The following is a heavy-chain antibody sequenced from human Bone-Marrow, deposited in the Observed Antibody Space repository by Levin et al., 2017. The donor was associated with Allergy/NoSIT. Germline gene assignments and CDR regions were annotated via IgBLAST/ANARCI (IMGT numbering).Heavy chain of an antibody. V-gene: IGHV3-23*01. Sequence: GGSLRLSCAASGFVFSTYGMNWVRQAPGKGLEWVSSISGSGGSAYSADSVKGRFTISRDNSRNRRYLHMNSLRAEDTALYYCAKGGFTYGASIVFWGQGSLVTVSS. CDR3: AKGGFTYGASIVF. D-gene: IGHD5-18*01. J-gene: IGHJ4*02. CDR2: ISGSGGSA. CDR1: GFVFSTYG.